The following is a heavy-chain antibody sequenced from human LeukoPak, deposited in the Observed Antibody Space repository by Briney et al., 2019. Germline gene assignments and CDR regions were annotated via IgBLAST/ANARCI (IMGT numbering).Heavy chain of an antibody. D-gene: IGHD2-2*01. CDR1: RYTFTSYY. CDR3: APVRGGDYFDY. V-gene: IGHV1-2*02. CDR2: INPNSGDT. Sequence: ASVKVSCKASRYTFTSYYMHWVRQAPGHGLEWMGWINPNSGDTDYAQKFQGRVTMTRDTSISTAYMELSRLRSDDTAVYYCAPVRGGDYFDYWGQGTQVTVSS. J-gene: IGHJ4*02.